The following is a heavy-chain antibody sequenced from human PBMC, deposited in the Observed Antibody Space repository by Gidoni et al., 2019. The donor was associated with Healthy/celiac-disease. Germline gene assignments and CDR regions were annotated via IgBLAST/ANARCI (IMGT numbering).Heavy chain of an antibody. J-gene: IGHJ6*02. D-gene: IGHD5-12*01. Sequence: EVQLVESGGGLVQPGGSLRLSCAASGFTFSSYSMTWVRQAPGKGLEWVSYISSSSSTIYYADSGKGRFTISRDNAKNSLYLQMNSLRDEDTAVYYCARDSVDPAPGYYYYGMDVWGQGTTVTVSS. CDR1: GFTFSSYS. CDR3: ARDSVDPAPGYYYYGMDV. V-gene: IGHV3-48*02. CDR2: ISSSSSTI.